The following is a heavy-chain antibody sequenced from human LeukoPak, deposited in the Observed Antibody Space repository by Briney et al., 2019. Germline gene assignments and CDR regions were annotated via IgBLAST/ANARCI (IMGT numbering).Heavy chain of an antibody. CDR1: GYSIGSYIY. Sequence: PSETLSLTCAVSGYSIGSYIYWGCIRPTPGKGLEGLGSSSHNTCASYNPSFKSRVTISLDTSKNHFSLTLTSVTAADTAVYFCAREPGWGHNYYYMDVWGKGTTVAVSS. D-gene: IGHD1-26*01. CDR2: SSHNTCA. CDR3: AREPGWGHNYYYMDV. V-gene: IGHV4-38-2*02. J-gene: IGHJ6*03.